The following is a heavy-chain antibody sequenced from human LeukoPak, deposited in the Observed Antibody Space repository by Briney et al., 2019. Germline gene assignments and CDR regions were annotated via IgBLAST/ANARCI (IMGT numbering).Heavy chain of an antibody. CDR2: IYYSGST. J-gene: IGHJ1*01. CDR1: GGSFSGYY. CDR3: ARADYGSGYFQH. D-gene: IGHD2-15*01. Sequence: SETLSLTCAVYGGSFSGYYWSWIRQPPGKGLEWIGYIYYSGSTNYNPSLKSRVTISVDTSKNQFSLKLSSVTAADTAVYYCARADYGSGYFQHWGQGTLVTVSS. V-gene: IGHV4-59*08.